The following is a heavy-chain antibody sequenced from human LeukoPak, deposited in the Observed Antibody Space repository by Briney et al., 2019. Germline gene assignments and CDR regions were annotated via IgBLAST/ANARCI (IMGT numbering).Heavy chain of an antibody. CDR2: ITSSSSYT. Sequence: PGGSLRLSCAAPGITFSNYNMNWVRQAPGKGLEWISSITSSSSYTFYADSVKGRFTISRDNAKYSLYLQMNSLRVDDTAVYFCATVAGYFDYSGHGTLVTVSS. CDR1: GITFSNYN. CDR3: ATVAGYFDY. J-gene: IGHJ4*01. V-gene: IGHV3-21*01. D-gene: IGHD2-21*01.